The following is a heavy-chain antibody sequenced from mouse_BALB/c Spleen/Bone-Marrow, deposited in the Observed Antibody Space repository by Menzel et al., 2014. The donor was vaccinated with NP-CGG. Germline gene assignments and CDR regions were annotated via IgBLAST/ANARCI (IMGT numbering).Heavy chain of an antibody. CDR2: IDPANGNT. J-gene: IGHJ3*01. CDR3: ARYDYRYSWFAY. CDR1: GFNIKDTY. V-gene: IGHV14-3*02. D-gene: IGHD2-14*01. Sequence: VQLKDSGAELVEPGASVKLSCTASGFNIKDTYMHWVKQRPEQGLEWIGRIDPANGNTKYDPKFQGKATITTDTSSNTAYLQLRSLTSEDTAVYYCARYDYRYSWFAYWGQGTLVTVSA.